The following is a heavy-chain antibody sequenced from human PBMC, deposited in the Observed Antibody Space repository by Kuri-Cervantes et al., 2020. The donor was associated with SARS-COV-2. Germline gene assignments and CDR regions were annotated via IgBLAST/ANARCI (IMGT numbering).Heavy chain of an antibody. CDR1: GFTFSSYS. D-gene: IGHD3-22*01. V-gene: IGHV3-48*01. CDR3: ARVLTPLLKYYYDSSGYFDY. J-gene: IGHJ4*02. Sequence: GGSLRLSCAASGFTFSSYSMNWVCQAPGTGLDLVSYISSSSSSIYYADSVKGRFTISRDNAKNSLYLQMNSLKADDKAVYYCARVLTPLLKYYYDSSGYFDYWGQGTLVTVSS. CDR2: ISSSSSSI.